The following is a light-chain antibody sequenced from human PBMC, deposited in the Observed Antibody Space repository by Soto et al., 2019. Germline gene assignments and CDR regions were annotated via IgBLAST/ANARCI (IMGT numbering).Light chain of an antibody. V-gene: IGLV2-11*01. Sequence: QSALTQPRSVSGSPGQSVTISCTGTSSDVGAYNFVSWYQQHPGEAPKLMIYDVNRRPSGVPNRFSASKSGNTASLTISGLQTEDETDSYCFSYAGGYRFVFGTGTKVTVL. J-gene: IGLJ1*01. CDR3: FSYAGGYRFV. CDR1: SSDVGAYNF. CDR2: DVN.